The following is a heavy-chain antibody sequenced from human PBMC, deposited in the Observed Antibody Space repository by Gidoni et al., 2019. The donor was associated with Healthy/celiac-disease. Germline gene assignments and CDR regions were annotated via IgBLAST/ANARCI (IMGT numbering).Heavy chain of an antibody. J-gene: IGHJ4*02. CDR2: ISVSGGST. V-gene: IGHV3-23*01. CDR3: ANLMTTVTTHDY. D-gene: IGHD4-17*01. CDR1: GFTFSSYA. Sequence: EVQLLESGGGLVQPGGSLRLSCAASGFTFSSYAMGWVRQAPGKGLEWVSAISVSGGSTYYADSVKGRFTISRDNSKNTLYLQMNSLRAEDTAVYYCANLMTTVTTHDYWGQGTLVTVSS.